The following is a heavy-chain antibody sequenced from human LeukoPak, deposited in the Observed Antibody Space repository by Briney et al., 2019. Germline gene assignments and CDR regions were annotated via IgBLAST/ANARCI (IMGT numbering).Heavy chain of an antibody. CDR2: IYPGDSRI. J-gene: IGHJ5*02. CDR1: GYPFTSNW. CDR3: ACRDLTSTWSYP. V-gene: IGHV5-51*01. Sequence: GESLKISCKGIGYPFTSNWIGWVRQVPGKGMEWMGVIYPGDSRIRYNPSFQGQVTISVDKSISTAYLQWVSLKASDTAMYYCACRDLTSTWSYPWGQGTLVTVSS. D-gene: IGHD2-2*01.